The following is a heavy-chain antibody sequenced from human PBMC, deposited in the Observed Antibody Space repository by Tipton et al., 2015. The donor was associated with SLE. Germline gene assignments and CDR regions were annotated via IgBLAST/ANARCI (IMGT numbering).Heavy chain of an antibody. V-gene: IGHV4-59*11. CDR2: IYYSGRT. J-gene: IGHJ3*02. Sequence: TLSLTCTVSGNFISSHYWNWIRQPPGKGLEWIGYIYYSGRTNYNPSLKSRLTISMDTSKNQFSLKLRSVTAADTAVYYCARESGVSDAFDIWGQGTMVTVSS. CDR1: GNFISSHY. D-gene: IGHD2-8*01. CDR3: ARESGVSDAFDI.